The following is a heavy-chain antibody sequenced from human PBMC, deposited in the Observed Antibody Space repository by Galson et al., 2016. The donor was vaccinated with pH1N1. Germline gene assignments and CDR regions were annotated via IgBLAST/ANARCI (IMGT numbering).Heavy chain of an antibody. J-gene: IGHJ4*01. CDR2: ISPMFRTT. CDR3: ARDRGYNSSRSLGFDY. CDR1: GVTFSSYA. D-gene: IGHD5-12*01. V-gene: IGHV1-69*13. Sequence: SVKVSCKAPGVTFSSYAINWVRQAPGQGLEWVGGISPMFRTTNHAQNFQGRLTITADASTTTAYMELKSLRSEDTAVYYCARDRGYNSSRSLGFDYWGHGTLVTVSS.